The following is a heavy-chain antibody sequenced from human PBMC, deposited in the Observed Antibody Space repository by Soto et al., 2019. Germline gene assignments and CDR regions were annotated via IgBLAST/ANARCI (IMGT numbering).Heavy chain of an antibody. J-gene: IGHJ4*02. CDR1: GFTFSNYW. V-gene: IGHV3-74*01. CDR2: INSDGSST. Sequence: PGGFLRLSCTASGFTFSNYWMHWVRQAPGKGLVCVSHINSDGSSTTYADSVKGRFTISRDNAKNTLYLQMDSLRAEDTSVFYCARARYSSAFDYWGQGTLVTVSS. D-gene: IGHD6-19*01. CDR3: ARARYSSAFDY.